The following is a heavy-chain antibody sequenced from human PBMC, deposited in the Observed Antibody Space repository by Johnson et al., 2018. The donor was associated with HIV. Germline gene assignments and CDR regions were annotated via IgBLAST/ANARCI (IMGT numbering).Heavy chain of an antibody. J-gene: IGHJ3*02. CDR1: GFTFSDYY. CDR3: ARPDSSSARAHDAFDI. CDR2: ISSSGSTI. Sequence: QVQLVESGGGLVKPGGSLRLSCAASGFTFSDYYMSWIRQAPGKGLEWVSYISSSGSTIYYPDPVTGRFTISRDNAKNSLYLQMNSLRAEDTAVYYCARPDSSSARAHDAFDIWGQGTMVTVSS. D-gene: IGHD6-6*01. V-gene: IGHV3-11*04.